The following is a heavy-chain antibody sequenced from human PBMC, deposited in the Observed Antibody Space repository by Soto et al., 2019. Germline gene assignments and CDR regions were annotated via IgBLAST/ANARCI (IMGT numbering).Heavy chain of an antibody. CDR2: INPSGGST. Sequence: ASVKVSCKASGYTFTSYYMHWVRQAPGQGLEWMGIINPSGGSTSYAQKFQGRVTMTRDTSTSTVYMELSSLRSEDTAVYYCARGPYADYLGVYFYGMDVLGQGTTVTVSS. V-gene: IGHV1-46*01. D-gene: IGHD4-17*01. CDR3: ARGPYADYLGVYFYGMDV. J-gene: IGHJ6*02. CDR1: GYTFTSYY.